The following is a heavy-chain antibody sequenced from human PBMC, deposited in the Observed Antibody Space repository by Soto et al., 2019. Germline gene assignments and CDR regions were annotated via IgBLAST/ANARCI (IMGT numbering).Heavy chain of an antibody. CDR1: GFTFSSYS. CDR2: ISSSSSYI. D-gene: IGHD5-12*01. J-gene: IGHJ6*02. CDR3: ARSVYSGYDSFYYYYGMDV. V-gene: IGHV3-21*01. Sequence: EVQLVESGGGLVKPGGSLRLSCAASGFTFSSYSMNWVRQAPGKGLEWVSSISSSSSYIYYSDSVKGRFTISRDNAKNSLYLQMNSLRAEDTAVYYCARSVYSGYDSFYYYYGMDVWGQGTTVTVSS.